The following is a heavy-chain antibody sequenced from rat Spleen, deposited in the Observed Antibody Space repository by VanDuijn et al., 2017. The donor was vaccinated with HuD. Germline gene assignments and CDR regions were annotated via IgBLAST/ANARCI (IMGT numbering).Heavy chain of an antibody. CDR2: NSYDGYNT. V-gene: IGHV5-29*01. CDR3: ARAGYLRDWYFDF. J-gene: IGHJ1*01. CDR1: GFTFNNYG. Sequence: EVQLVESGGGLVQPGRSLKLSCAASGFTFNNYGMAWVRQAPTKGLEWVATNSYDGYNTYYRDSVKGRFTISRDNAKSTLYLQMDSLRSEDTATYYCARAGYLRDWYFDFWGPGTMVTVSS. D-gene: IGHD2-2*01.